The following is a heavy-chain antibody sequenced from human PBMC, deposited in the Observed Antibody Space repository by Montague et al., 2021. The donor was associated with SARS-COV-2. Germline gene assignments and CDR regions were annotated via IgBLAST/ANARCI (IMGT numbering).Heavy chain of an antibody. D-gene: IGHD3-9*01. V-gene: IGHV2-70*11. CDR2: SDWDDDK. Sequence: PALVKPTQTLTLTCTFSGFSRSTSGVGVGWIRQPPGKALEWLARSDWDDDKYYSTSLKTRLTISKDTSKNQVVLTMTNMDPVDTATYYCARRTYDILTGYDYGMDVWGQGTTVTVSS. CDR3: ARRTYDILTGYDYGMDV. CDR1: GFSRSTSGVG. J-gene: IGHJ6*02.